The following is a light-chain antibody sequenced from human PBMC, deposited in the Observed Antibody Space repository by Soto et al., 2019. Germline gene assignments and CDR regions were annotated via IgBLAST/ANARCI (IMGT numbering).Light chain of an antibody. V-gene: IGLV2-8*01. J-gene: IGLJ2*01. Sequence: QSVLTQPPSASGSPGQSVTISCTGTSSDVGAYKYVSWYQQHPGKAPKLMIYAVSERPSGVPDRFSGSKSGNTASLTVSGLQAEDEADYYCSSYADTNNLLFGGGTKVTV. CDR2: AVS. CDR3: SSYADTNNLL. CDR1: SSDVGAYKY.